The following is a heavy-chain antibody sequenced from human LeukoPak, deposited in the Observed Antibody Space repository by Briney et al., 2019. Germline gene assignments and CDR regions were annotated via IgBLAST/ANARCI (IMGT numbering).Heavy chain of an antibody. CDR3: ATNYYYDSSGYYYYF. V-gene: IGHV1-69*05. CDR2: IIPIFGTA. CDR1: GGTFSSYA. Sequence: SVKVSCKASGGTFSSYAISWVRQAPGQGLEWMGGIIPIFGTANYAQKFQGRVTITTDESTSTAYMELSSLRSEDTAVYYCATNYYYDSSGYYYYFWGQGTLVAVSS. D-gene: IGHD3-22*01. J-gene: IGHJ4*02.